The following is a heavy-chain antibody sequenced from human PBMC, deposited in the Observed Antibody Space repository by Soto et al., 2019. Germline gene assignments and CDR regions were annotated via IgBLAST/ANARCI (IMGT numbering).Heavy chain of an antibody. CDR2: IYPGDSDT. Sequence: GESQRICSKCSGGNFTNYRISLVSPLQRKGLEWMGIIYPGDSDTRYSPSFQGQVTISADKSISTAYPQWSSLKASDTAMYYCALGYCSSTSCYTGGYYYYGMDGWGQGNTVTVS. CDR1: GGNFTNYR. D-gene: IGHD2-2*02. CDR3: ALGYCSSTSCYTGGYYYYGMDG. V-gene: IGHV5-51*01. J-gene: IGHJ6*02.